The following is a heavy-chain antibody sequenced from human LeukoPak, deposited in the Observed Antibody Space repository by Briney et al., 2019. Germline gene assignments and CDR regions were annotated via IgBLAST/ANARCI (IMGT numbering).Heavy chain of an antibody. Sequence: GGSPRLSCAASGFTFSDYYMSWIREAPGRGLEWVSYISSSGSTIYYADSVKGRFTISRDNAKNSLYLQMNSLRAEDTAVYYCARERGEWLVSSDYYYYYYMDVWGKGTTVTISS. D-gene: IGHD6-19*01. CDR1: GFTFSDYY. V-gene: IGHV3-11*01. J-gene: IGHJ6*03. CDR3: ARERGEWLVSSDYYYYYYMDV. CDR2: ISSSGSTI.